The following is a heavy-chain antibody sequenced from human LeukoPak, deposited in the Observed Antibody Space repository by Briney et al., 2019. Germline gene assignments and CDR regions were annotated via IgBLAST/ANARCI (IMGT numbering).Heavy chain of an antibody. D-gene: IGHD3-22*01. CDR3: ARAYYYDSSGYGTFDP. CDR2: ISAYNGNT. J-gene: IGHJ5*02. V-gene: IGHV1-18*01. Sequence: EASVKVSCKASGYTFTSYGIGWVRQAPGQGLEWMGWISAYNGNTNYAQKLQGRVTMTTDTSTSTAYMELRSLRSDDTAVYYCARAYYYDSSGYGTFDPWGQGTLVTVSS. CDR1: GYTFTSYG.